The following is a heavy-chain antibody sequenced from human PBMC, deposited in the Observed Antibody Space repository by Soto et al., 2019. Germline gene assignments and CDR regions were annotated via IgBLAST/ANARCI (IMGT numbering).Heavy chain of an antibody. V-gene: IGHV3-11*01. CDR2: ISSSGSTI. D-gene: IGHD3-3*01. CDR3: AGGGFLEWFGRWDYYYYMDV. Sequence: GGSLRLSCAASGFTFSDYYMSWIRQAPGKGLEWVSYISSSGSTIYYADSVKGRFTISRDNAKNSLYLQMNSLRAEDTAVYYCAGGGFLEWFGRWDYYYYMDVWGKGTTVTVSS. CDR1: GFTFSDYY. J-gene: IGHJ6*03.